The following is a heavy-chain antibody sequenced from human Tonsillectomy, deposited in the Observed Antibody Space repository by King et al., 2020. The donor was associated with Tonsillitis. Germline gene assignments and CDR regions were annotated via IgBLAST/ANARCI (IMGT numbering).Heavy chain of an antibody. D-gene: IGHD3-9*01. J-gene: IGHJ4*02. Sequence: LQLQESGPGLVKPSETLSLTCTVSGGSISSSSYYWGWIRQPPGKGLEWIGSIYYGGSTYYNPSLKSRVTISVDTSKNQFSLKLSSVTAADTAVYYCARLGTYDILTGYFDYWGQGTLVTVSS. CDR3: ARLGTYDILTGYFDY. V-gene: IGHV4-39*01. CDR1: GGSISSSSYY. CDR2: IYYGGST.